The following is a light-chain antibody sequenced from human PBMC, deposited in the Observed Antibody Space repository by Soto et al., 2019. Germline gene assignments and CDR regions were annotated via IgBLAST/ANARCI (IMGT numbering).Light chain of an antibody. CDR2: WAS. CDR3: QQYCATPWT. V-gene: IGKV4-1*01. Sequence: DIVMTQSPDSLAVSLGGRATINCESSQSILYSSNNQNCLAGYQQKPGQPPKLLIYWASTRESGVPDRFSGSGSVTDFTLTISRLQAEDVAVYYCQQYCATPWTFGQGTKVEIK. CDR1: QSILYSSNNQNC. J-gene: IGKJ1*01.